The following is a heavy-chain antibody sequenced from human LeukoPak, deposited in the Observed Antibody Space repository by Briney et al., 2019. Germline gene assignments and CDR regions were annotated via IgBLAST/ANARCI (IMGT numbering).Heavy chain of an antibody. D-gene: IGHD3-9*01. J-gene: IGHJ2*01. CDR3: AKGGDILTGYYLYWYFDL. CDR2: IYQSDNST. CDR1: GFTFSAYA. Sequence: TGGSLRLSCAASGFTFSAYAMSWVRQAPGKGLEWVSAIYQSDNSTDYADSVKGRFTISRDNSKNTLYLQMNSLRPEDTAVYYCAKGGDILTGYYLYWYFDLWGRGTLVTVSS. V-gene: IGHV3-23*05.